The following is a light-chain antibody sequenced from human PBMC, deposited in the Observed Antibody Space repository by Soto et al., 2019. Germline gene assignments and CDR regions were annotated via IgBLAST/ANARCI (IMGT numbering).Light chain of an antibody. CDR1: QSISNY. J-gene: IGKJ5*01. V-gene: IGKV1-39*01. Sequence: DGQLIQSRSSLSTSVEDRVTITCRASQSISNYLNWYQQKPGKAPMLLIYATSSLQSGVPSRFSGSGSGTDFTLTISSLQPEDFATYYCQQSYSNPITFGQGTRLEIK. CDR3: QQSYSNPIT. CDR2: ATS.